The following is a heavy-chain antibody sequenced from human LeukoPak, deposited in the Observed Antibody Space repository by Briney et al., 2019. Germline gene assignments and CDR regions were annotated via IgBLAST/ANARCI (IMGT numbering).Heavy chain of an antibody. CDR2: ISAYNGNT. Sequence: ASVKVTCTASGYTFTSYGISWVRQAPGQGLEWMGWISAYNGNTNYAQKLQGRVTMTTDTSTSTAYMELRSLRSDETAVYYCARYCSGGSCYSENAFDIWVQGTMVTVSS. CDR3: ARYCSGGSCYSENAFDI. V-gene: IGHV1-18*01. CDR1: GYTFTSYG. D-gene: IGHD2-15*01. J-gene: IGHJ3*02.